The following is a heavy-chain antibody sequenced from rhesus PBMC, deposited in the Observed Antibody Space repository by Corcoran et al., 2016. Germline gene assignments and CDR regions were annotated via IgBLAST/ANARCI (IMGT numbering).Heavy chain of an antibody. V-gene: IGHV4-147*01. D-gene: IGHD4-29*01. J-gene: IGHJ4*01. CDR2: IYGGSGST. Sequence: QVQLQESGPGLVKPSEPLPLTCSVSVASISSTYWSLIRQPPGKGLEWIGYIYGGSGSTSYNPSLKSRVTISKDTSKNQFSLKLSSVTAADTTVYYCARGIYGTPDYWGQGVLVTVSS. CDR3: ARGIYGTPDY. CDR1: VASISSTY.